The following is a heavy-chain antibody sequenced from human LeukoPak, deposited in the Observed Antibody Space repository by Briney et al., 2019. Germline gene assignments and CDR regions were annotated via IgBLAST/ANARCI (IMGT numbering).Heavy chain of an antibody. D-gene: IGHD6-13*01. CDR1: GYTFTGYY. V-gene: IGHV1-2*04. CDR2: INPNSGGT. CDR3: ARDWVAAAGPYYYYYGMDV. J-gene: IGHJ6*02. Sequence: ASVKVSCKASGYTFTGYYMHWVRQAPGQGLEWMGWINPNSGGTNYAQKFQGWVTMTRDMSISTAYMELSRLRSDDTAVYYCARDWVAAAGPYYYYYGMDVWGQGTTVTVSS.